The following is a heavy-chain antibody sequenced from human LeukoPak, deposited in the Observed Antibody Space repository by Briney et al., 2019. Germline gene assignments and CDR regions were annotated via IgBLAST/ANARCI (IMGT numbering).Heavy chain of an antibody. CDR3: ARGFCTVKGGSFDY. D-gene: IGHD4-17*01. J-gene: IGHJ4*02. CDR2: IYHSGST. V-gene: IGHV4-38-2*02. Sequence: SETLSLTCTVSGYSISSGYYWGWIRQPPGKGLEWIGSIYHSGSTNYNPSLKSRVTISVDTSKNQFSLKLSSVTAADTAVYYCARGFCTVKGGSFDYWGQGTLVTVSS. CDR1: GYSISSGYY.